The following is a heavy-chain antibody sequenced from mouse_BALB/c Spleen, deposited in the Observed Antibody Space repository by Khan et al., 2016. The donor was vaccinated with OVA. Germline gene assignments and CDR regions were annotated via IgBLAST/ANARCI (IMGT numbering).Heavy chain of an antibody. V-gene: IGHV1-7*01. CDR2: INPDNGKT. CDR1: GYTFINYW. D-gene: IGHD1-1*01. CDR3: SRRGLRWDFDY. Sequence: QVQLQQSGAELAKPGASVKMSCKASGYTFINYWIVRVKQRPGQGMEWIGYINPDNGKTEYKQNFKDNATLTADKSSTTAYMQLSSLTSEDSAVYYCSRRGLRWDFDYWGQGTTLTVSS. J-gene: IGHJ2*01.